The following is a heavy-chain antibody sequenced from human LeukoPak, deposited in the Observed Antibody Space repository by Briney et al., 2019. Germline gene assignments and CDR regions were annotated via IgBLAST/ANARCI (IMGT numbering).Heavy chain of an antibody. J-gene: IGHJ4*02. D-gene: IGHD4-17*01. Sequence: GGSLRLSCAASGFTLNNYAMIWVRQAPGKGLEWVSTMSSDGGRAYYADSVKGRFTISRDNSKNTLYLQMNSLSVEDTAVYYCAKGDYDDYNFWGQGTLVTVSS. CDR3: AKGDYDDYNF. V-gene: IGHV3-23*01. CDR2: MSSDGGRA. CDR1: GFTLNNYA.